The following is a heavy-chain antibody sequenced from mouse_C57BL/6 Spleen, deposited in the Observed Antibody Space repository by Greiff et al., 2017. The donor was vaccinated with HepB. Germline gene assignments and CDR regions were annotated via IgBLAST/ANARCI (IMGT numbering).Heavy chain of an antibody. J-gene: IGHJ4*01. V-gene: IGHV1-54*01. D-gene: IGHD2-1*01. CDR3: ARAPLLGKLRGDAMDY. CDR2: INPGSGGT. Sequence: VKLMESGAELVRPGTSVKVSCKASGYAFTNYLIEWVKQRPGQGLEWIGVINPGSGGTNYNEKFKGKATLTADKSSSTAYMQLSSLTSEDSAVYYCARAPLLGKLRGDAMDYWGQGTSVTVSS. CDR1: GYAFTNYL.